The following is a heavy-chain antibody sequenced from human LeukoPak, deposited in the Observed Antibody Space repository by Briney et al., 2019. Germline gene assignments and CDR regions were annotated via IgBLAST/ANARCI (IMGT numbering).Heavy chain of an antibody. D-gene: IGHD5-18*01. CDR3: ARGAAGMAYFDY. Sequence: GGSLRLSCSASGFTFSSYSLNWVRQAPGKGLEWVSYITSSSSTTYYADSVKGRFTISRDNAKNSLYLQMNSLRGDDTAVYYCARGAAGMAYFDYWGQGTLVTVSS. CDR1: GFTFSSYS. V-gene: IGHV3-48*01. CDR2: ITSSSSTT. J-gene: IGHJ4*02.